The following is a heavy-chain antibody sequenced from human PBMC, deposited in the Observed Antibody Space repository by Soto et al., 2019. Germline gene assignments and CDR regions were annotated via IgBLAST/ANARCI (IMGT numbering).Heavy chain of an antibody. J-gene: IGHJ4*02. CDR3: AITTYGDLLW. CDR2: IHHSGLT. V-gene: IGHV4-4*02. D-gene: IGHD2-21*02. CDR1: VESISSSYW. Sequence: PSETLSLTCAVSVESISSSYWWTWVRQPPGKGLEWIGDIHHSGLTNSNPSLKNRVSISVDKSKNQFSLNLTSVTAADTAVYYCAITTYGDLLWWGQGSLVTVSS.